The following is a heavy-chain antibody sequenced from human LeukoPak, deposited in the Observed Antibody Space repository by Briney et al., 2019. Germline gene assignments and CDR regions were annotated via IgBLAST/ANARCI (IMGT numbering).Heavy chain of an antibody. J-gene: IGHJ6*03. Sequence: SETLPLTCAVYGGSFSGYYWSWIRQPPGKGLEWIGEINHSGSTNYNPSLKGRVTISVDTSKNQFSLKLSSVTAADTAVYYCARGKKYSSGWYYPPLGSHYMDVWGKGTTVTVSS. CDR1: GGSFSGYY. CDR2: INHSGST. V-gene: IGHV4-34*01. CDR3: ARGKKYSSGWYYPPLGSHYMDV. D-gene: IGHD6-19*01.